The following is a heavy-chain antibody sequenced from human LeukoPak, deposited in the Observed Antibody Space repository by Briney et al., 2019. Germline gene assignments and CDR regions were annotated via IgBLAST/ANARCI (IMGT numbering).Heavy chain of an antibody. CDR1: GGTFSSYA. D-gene: IGHD2-15*01. V-gene: IGHV1-69*05. Sequence: SVKVSCKASGGTFSSYAISWVRQAPGQGLEWMGRIIPIFGTANYAQKFQGRVTITTDESTSTAYMELSSLRSEDTAVYYCATNRDCSGGSCYPYYYYYMDVWGKGTTVTVPS. CDR2: IIPIFGTA. J-gene: IGHJ6*03. CDR3: ATNRDCSGGSCYPYYYYYMDV.